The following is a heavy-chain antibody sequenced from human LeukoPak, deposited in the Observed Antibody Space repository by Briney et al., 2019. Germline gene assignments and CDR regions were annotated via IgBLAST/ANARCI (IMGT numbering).Heavy chain of an antibody. CDR1: GYTFTGYY. D-gene: IGHD1-26*01. CDR2: INPISGGT. V-gene: IGHV1-2*04. Sequence: ASVTVSCKASGYTFTGYYMHWVRQAPGQGLEWMGWINPISGGTDYAQKFQGWVTITRDTSISTADMELSRLRSEDTAVYYCATLRTYSRSYYEGYYFDYWDQGTVVTVSS. J-gene: IGHJ4*02. CDR3: ATLRTYSRSYYEGYYFDY.